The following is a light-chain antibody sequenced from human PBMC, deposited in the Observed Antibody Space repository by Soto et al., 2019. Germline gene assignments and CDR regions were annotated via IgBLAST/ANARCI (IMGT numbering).Light chain of an antibody. V-gene: IGKV1-5*03. CDR2: KSS. J-gene: IGKJ1*01. Sequence: DIQMTQSPSTLSGSVGDRVTITCRASQTISSWLAWYQHKPGKAPKLLIYKSSTLKSGVPSRFSGSGSGTEFTLTISSRQPDDFATYYCQHYNSYSEAFGQGTKVELQ. CDR1: QTISSW. CDR3: QHYNSYSEA.